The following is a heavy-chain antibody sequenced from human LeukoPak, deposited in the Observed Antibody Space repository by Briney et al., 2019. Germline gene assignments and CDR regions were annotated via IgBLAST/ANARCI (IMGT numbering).Heavy chain of an antibody. Sequence: SETLSLTCAIYSGSFSGYYWNWLRQPPGKGLEWIGEINHSGFTNYNPSLNSRVTMSVDTSKNQFSLNLTSVTAADTAVYYCAASGWTPGLDYWGQGTPVTVSS. CDR2: INHSGFT. CDR1: SGSFSGYY. CDR3: AASGWTPGLDY. V-gene: IGHV4-34*01. J-gene: IGHJ4*02. D-gene: IGHD6-19*01.